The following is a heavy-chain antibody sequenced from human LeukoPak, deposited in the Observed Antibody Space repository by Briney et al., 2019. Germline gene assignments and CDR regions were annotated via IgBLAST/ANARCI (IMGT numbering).Heavy chain of an antibody. CDR2: IWYDGSNK. CDR3: ARDPSTSSGYDWFDY. CDR1: GLTFSSYG. Sequence: GGSLRLSCAASGLTFSSYGMHWVRQAPGKGLEWVAVIWYDGSNKYYADSVKGRFTISRDNSKNTLYLQMNSLRAEDTAVYYCARDPSTSSGYDWFDYWGQGTLVTVSS. V-gene: IGHV3-33*01. J-gene: IGHJ4*02. D-gene: IGHD5-12*01.